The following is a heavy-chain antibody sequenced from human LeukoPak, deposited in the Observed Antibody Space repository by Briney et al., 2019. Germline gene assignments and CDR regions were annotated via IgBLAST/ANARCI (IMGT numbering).Heavy chain of an antibody. J-gene: IGHJ4*02. D-gene: IGHD3-3*01. V-gene: IGHV4-34*01. CDR2: INHSGST. CDR1: GGSFSGYY. CDR3: ARDHVSGVVI. Sequence: PSETLSLTCAVYGGSFSGYYWSWIRQPPGKGLEWIGEINHSGSTNYNPSLKSRVTISVDTSKNQFSLKLSSVTAADTAVHYCARDHVSGVVIWGQGTLVTVSS.